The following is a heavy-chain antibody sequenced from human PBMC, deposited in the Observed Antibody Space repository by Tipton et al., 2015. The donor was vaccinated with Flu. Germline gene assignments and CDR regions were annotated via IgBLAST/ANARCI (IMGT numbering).Heavy chain of an antibody. CDR3: ARGGTWVGYCSL. V-gene: IGHV4-59*01. CDR2: VFYSGST. J-gene: IGHJ4*02. Sequence: TLSLTCAVSGGSLRGYYWTWIRQPPGKGLEWIGYVFYSGSTNYNPSLKSRVTISVDTSKNQFSLKLSSVTAADTAVYYCARGGTWVGYCSLWGQGTLVTVSS. D-gene: IGHD2-15*01. CDR1: GGSLRGYY.